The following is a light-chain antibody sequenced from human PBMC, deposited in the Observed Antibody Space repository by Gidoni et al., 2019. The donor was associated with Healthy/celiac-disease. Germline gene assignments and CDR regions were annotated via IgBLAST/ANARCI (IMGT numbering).Light chain of an antibody. J-gene: IGKJ5*01. CDR3: QQSYSTPPF. V-gene: IGKV1-39*01. CDR1: QRISSY. Sequence: DIQMTQTPSSLSASVGERVTITCRASQRISSYLNWYQQKPGKAPKLLIYAASSLQSGVPSRFSGSGSGTDFTLTIISLQPEDFATYYCQQSYSTPPFFXQXTRLEIK. CDR2: AAS.